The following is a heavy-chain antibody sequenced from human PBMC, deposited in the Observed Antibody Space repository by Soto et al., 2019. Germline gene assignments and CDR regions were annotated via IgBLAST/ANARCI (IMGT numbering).Heavy chain of an antibody. CDR2: IDSSGEK. D-gene: IGHD6-19*01. Sequence: QVTLKESGPVLVKATETLTLRCTVSGLSITDSEMGVSWIRQPPGQPLEWLAHIDSSGEKSYRTFLKSRLAISKDTSKSQIVLTMTNMDPADTATSYCARRHLAVAVSPWFDPWGQGSPVTVSS. J-gene: IGHJ5*02. V-gene: IGHV2-26*01. CDR1: GLSITDSEMG. CDR3: ARRHLAVAVSPWFDP.